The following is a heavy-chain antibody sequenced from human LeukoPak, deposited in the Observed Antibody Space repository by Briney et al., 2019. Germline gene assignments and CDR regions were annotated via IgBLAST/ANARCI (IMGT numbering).Heavy chain of an antibody. D-gene: IGHD2-15*01. Sequence: ASLRVSSTASGYTFTSYGLTWVREAPGQGLEWMGWISAYNGNKNYAQKLQGTVNRTADTSTSTAYMELRSLRSDDTAVYYCAREYCSGGSCYKHRWFDPWGQGTLVTVSS. J-gene: IGHJ5*02. V-gene: IGHV1-18*04. CDR2: ISAYNGNK. CDR3: AREYCSGGSCYKHRWFDP. CDR1: GYTFTSYG.